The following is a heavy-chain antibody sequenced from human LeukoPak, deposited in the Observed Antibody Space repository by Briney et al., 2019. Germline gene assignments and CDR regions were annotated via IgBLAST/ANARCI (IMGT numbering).Heavy chain of an antibody. D-gene: IGHD3-9*01. J-gene: IGHJ4*02. CDR2: IYSGGST. Sequence: GGSLRLSCAASGFTVSSNYMSWVRQAPGKGLEWVSVIYSGGSTYYADSVKGRFTISRDNSKNTLYLQMNSLRAEDTAVYYCARDRSPYLTGPSGGFDYWGQGTLVTVSS. V-gene: IGHV3-53*01. CDR1: GFTVSSNY. CDR3: ARDRSPYLTGPSGGFDY.